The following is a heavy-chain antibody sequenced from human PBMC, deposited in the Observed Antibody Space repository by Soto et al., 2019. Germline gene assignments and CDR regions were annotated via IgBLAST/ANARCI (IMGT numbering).Heavy chain of an antibody. CDR1: GFSFGDSY. D-gene: IGHD2-21*01. CDR3: AKTIVAASGYYFDH. CDR2: ISGCSSYT. Sequence: QVQLVESGGGLVKPGGSLRLACAASGFSFGDSYMSWVRQAPGKGLEWLSYISGCSSYTNYADSVKGRFTISRDNAKRSLYLEMNSLRVDDTAVYYCAKTIVAASGYYFDHWGQGNLVTVSS. J-gene: IGHJ4*02. V-gene: IGHV3-11*06.